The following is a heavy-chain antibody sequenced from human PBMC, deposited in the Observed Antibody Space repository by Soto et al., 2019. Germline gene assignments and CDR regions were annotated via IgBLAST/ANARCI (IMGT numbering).Heavy chain of an antibody. CDR1: GFSFTSKW. Sequence: PGESLKISCKISGFSFTSKWIGWVRQMPGKGLEWVGIIYPRDSDTRYNPSFQGHVAISADKSINTAYLQWNSLKASDTAIYFCARAGPDKPTSGWSNFDYWGQGTLVTVS. CDR2: IYPRDSDT. CDR3: ARAGPDKPTSGWSNFDY. V-gene: IGHV5-51*01. D-gene: IGHD6-19*01. J-gene: IGHJ4*02.